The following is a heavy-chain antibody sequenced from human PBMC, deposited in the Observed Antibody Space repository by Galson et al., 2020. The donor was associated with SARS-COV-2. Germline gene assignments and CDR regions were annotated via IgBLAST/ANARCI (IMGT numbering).Heavy chain of an antibody. J-gene: IGHJ2*01. CDR1: GFTVNTNY. D-gene: IGHD3-22*01. V-gene: IGHV3-53*04. Sequence: TGGSLRLSCAVSGFTVNTNYMSWVRQAPGKGLEWVSVIYSGGSTYYADSVKGRVTLSRHDSKNTVSLQMNSLRDEDTAVYYCARLHDRSGYWYFDLWGRGTLVTVSS. CDR3: ARLHDRSGYWYFDL. CDR2: IYSGGST.